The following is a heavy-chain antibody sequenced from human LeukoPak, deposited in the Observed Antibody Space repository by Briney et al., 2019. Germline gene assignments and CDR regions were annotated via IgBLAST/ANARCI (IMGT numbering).Heavy chain of an antibody. D-gene: IGHD3-16*01. V-gene: IGHV1-2*02. J-gene: IGHJ4*02. CDR2: INPNSGGT. CDR1: GYTFTGYY. CDR3: ARDSVFRDYVWGNKGLGC. Sequence: ASVKVSCKASGYTFTGYYVHWVRQAPGQGLEWMGWINPNSGGTNYAQKFQGRVTMTRDTSISTAYMELSRLRSDDTAVYYCARDSVFRDYVWGNKGLGCWGQGTLVTVSS.